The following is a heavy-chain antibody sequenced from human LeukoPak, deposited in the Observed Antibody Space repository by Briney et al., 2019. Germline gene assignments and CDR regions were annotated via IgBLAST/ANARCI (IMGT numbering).Heavy chain of an antibody. D-gene: IGHD1-1*01. Sequence: SETLSLTCTVSGGSIRSYYWSWLRQPPGKGLEWLGDIYYSGSTNYNPSLKSRVTISVDTSKNQFSLKVSSVTAADTAVYYCARHGTTGTNLNWFDPWGQGTLVTVSS. CDR3: ARHGTTGTNLNWFDP. CDR1: GGSIRSYY. J-gene: IGHJ5*02. CDR2: IYYSGST. V-gene: IGHV4-59*01.